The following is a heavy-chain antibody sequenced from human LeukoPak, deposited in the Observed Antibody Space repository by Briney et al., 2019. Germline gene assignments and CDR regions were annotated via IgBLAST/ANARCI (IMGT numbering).Heavy chain of an antibody. J-gene: IGHJ4*02. CDR2: INPSSGST. D-gene: IGHD5-18*01. V-gene: IGHV1-46*01. CDR3: AIMSRVDTGKSPLDD. Sequence: GASVTVSCKASGYTFATYYMHWVRQAPGQGLEWMGVINPSSGSTNYAQNFQGRVTMTRDTSTSTVYMELSSLRSEDTAMYYCAIMSRVDTGKSPLDDWGQGSLVTVSS. CDR1: GYTFATYY.